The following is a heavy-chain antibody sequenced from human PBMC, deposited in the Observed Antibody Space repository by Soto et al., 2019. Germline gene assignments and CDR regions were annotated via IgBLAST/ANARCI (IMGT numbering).Heavy chain of an antibody. CDR1: GGSISTYY. CDR2: ISYTGST. J-gene: IGHJ6*03. D-gene: IGHD2-15*01. Sequence: QVHLQESGPGLVKPSETLSLTCSVSGGSISTYYWSWIRQPPGKGLEWIGYISYTGSTNYNHSLRSRVTISVDPSKHQFSLSLSSVTAADTAVYYCARRAATRNYYYYFKDVWGKGTTVTVSS. V-gene: IGHV4-59*08. CDR3: ARRAATRNYYYYFKDV.